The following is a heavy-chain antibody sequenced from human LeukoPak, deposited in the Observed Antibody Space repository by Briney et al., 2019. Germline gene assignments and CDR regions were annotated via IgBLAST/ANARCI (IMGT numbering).Heavy chain of an antibody. V-gene: IGHV4-4*09. Sequence: SETLSLTCTVSGVSMSAYQWSWVRQSPEKGLEWIGRINTKGETSYNPSLKSRVTTSVDTSRSQFSLRLTSVTAADTAVYYCATSNDAKIAPFDHWGQGAPVTVSS. CDR1: GVSMSAYQ. CDR3: ATSNDAKIAPFDH. D-gene: IGHD2-21*01. J-gene: IGHJ4*02. CDR2: INTKGET.